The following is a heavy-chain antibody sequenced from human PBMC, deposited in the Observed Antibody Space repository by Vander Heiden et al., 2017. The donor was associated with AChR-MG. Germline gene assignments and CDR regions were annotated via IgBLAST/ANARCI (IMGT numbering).Heavy chain of an antibody. CDR2: IWYDGSSE. CDR3: ATWGGNGAFDY. CDR1: EFTLRAYG. D-gene: IGHD3-16*01. Sequence: QVQLVESGGDVVQPGRSRRLACAASEFTLRAYGMHWVRQAPGKGREWVAVIWYDGSSEYYADSVRGRFTISRDNSKSTLYLQMSSLRAEDTAVYYCATWGGNGAFDYWGQGTLVTVSA. J-gene: IGHJ4*02. V-gene: IGHV3-33*01.